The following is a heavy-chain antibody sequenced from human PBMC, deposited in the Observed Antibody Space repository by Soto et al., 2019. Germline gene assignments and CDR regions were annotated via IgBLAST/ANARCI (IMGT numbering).Heavy chain of an antibody. J-gene: IGHJ4*02. CDR1: GGSISTYY. CDR3: ASSHSFDGSIYHYYFDF. D-gene: IGHD3-10*01. V-gene: IGHV4-59*01. CDR2: IYASGAT. Sequence: ASETLSLTCTVSGGSISTYYWSWIRQPPGGTLEWIGYIYASGATTYNPSLESRVTMSVDMPNNEFSLELTSLTAADTAVYYCASSHSFDGSIYHYYFDFWGQGTLVTVSS.